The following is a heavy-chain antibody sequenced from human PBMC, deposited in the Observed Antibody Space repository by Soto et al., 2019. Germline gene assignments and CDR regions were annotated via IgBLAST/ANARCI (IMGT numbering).Heavy chain of an antibody. CDR2: ISDSGGRT. CDR1: GLTFSSNG. CDR3: AKDESRVVVPDNWFDS. D-gene: IGHD3-22*01. V-gene: IGHV3-23*01. J-gene: IGHJ5*01. Sequence: GSLLLACSASGLTFSSNGMSWVRQAPGKGLEWVSGISDSGGRTYYADSVKGRFTISRDNSKNTLYLQMNSLRAEDTAVYYCAKDESRVVVPDNWFDSWGQGTLVTVYS.